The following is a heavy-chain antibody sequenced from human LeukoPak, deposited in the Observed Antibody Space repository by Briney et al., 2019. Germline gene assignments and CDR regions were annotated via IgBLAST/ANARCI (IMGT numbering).Heavy chain of an antibody. D-gene: IGHD2-2*01. J-gene: IGHJ5*02. CDR2: IYHSGST. V-gene: IGHV4-38-2*01. CDR1: GYSISSGYY. Sequence: SETLSLTCAVSGYSISSGYYWGWIRQPPGKGLEWIGSIYHSGSTYYNPSLKSRVTISVDTSKHQFSLKLSSVTAADTAVYYCARSFTIKYNWFDPWGQGTLVTVSS. CDR3: ARSFTIKYNWFDP.